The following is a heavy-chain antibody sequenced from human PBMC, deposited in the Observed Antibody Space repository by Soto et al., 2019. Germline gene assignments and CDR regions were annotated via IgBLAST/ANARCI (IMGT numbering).Heavy chain of an antibody. D-gene: IGHD3-3*01. CDR1: GYTFTSYG. CDR2: SSAYNGNT. J-gene: IGHJ4*02. CDR3: ARGATYYDFWSGFPLGY. Sequence: QVQLVQSGAEVKQPGASVKVSCKASGYTFTSYGISWVRQAPGQGLEWMGWSSAYNGNTNYAQKLQGRVTMTTDTSTSTAYMELWSLRSDDTAVYYCARGATYYDFWSGFPLGYWGQGTLVTVSS. V-gene: IGHV1-18*01.